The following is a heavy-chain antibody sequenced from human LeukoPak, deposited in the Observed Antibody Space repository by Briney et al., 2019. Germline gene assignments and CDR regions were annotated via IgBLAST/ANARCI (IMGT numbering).Heavy chain of an antibody. Sequence: GASVKVSCKASGDTFSSFAITWVRQAPGQGLEWMGGVIPVSGTVNYARRFQGRVTITTDGSTSTAYMELSSLRSEDTAVYYCARATHSGSYYYYMDVWGTGTTVTVSS. V-gene: IGHV1-69*05. J-gene: IGHJ6*03. CDR2: VIPVSGTV. CDR3: ARATHSGSYYYYMDV. D-gene: IGHD1-26*01. CDR1: GDTFSSFA.